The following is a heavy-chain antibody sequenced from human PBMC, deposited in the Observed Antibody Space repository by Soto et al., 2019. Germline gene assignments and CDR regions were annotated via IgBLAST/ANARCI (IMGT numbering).Heavy chain of an antibody. CDR3: ARDHLRTGMVATRTFSRFDP. Sequence: GASVKVSCKASGYTFTSYGISCVRQAPVQGLDWMGWISAYNGNTNYAQKLQGRVTMTTDTSTSTAYMELRSLRSDDTAVYYCARDHLRTGMVATRTFSRFDPWGQGTLVTVSS. V-gene: IGHV1-18*04. J-gene: IGHJ5*02. D-gene: IGHD5-12*01. CDR1: GYTFTSYG. CDR2: ISAYNGNT.